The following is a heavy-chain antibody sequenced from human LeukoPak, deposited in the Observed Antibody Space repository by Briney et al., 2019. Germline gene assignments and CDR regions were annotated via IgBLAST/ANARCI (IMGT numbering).Heavy chain of an antibody. CDR2: ISGYNGNT. V-gene: IGHV1-18*01. Sequence: GASVKVSCKTSGYTFTSYGVSWVRQAPGQGLEWMGWISGYNGNTNYAQKYWGRVTMTTDTSTSTVYMELRSLRSDDTAVYYCARVGIAVANDAFDIWGQGTMVTVSS. J-gene: IGHJ3*02. CDR3: ARVGIAVANDAFDI. D-gene: IGHD6-19*01. CDR1: GYTFTSYG.